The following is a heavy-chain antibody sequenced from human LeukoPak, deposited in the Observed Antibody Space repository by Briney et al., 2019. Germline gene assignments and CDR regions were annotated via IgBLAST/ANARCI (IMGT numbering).Heavy chain of an antibody. CDR3: TGLLSGYPHYMDV. Sequence: GGSLRLSCAASGFTFSGSAMHWVRQASGKGLEWVGRIRSKANSYATAYAASVKGRFTISRDDSKNTACLQMNSLKTEDTAVYYCTGLLSGYPHYMDVWGKGTTVTVSS. J-gene: IGHJ6*03. V-gene: IGHV3-73*01. CDR2: IRSKANSYAT. CDR1: GFTFSGSA. D-gene: IGHD3-3*01.